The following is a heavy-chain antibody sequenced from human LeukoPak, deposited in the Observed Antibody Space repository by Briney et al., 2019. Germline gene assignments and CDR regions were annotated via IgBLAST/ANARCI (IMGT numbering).Heavy chain of an antibody. CDR1: GITFSNAW. D-gene: IGHD3-22*01. V-gene: IGHV3-15*01. CDR2: IKSKIDGGTT. Sequence: PGGSLRLSCAASGITFSNAWMTWVRQSPGRGLEWVGRIKSKIDGGTTDYAAPVKGRFTISRDDSKNTLYLQMNSLKIDDTAVYYCSTLTPYYYDSSGLLYYTDQWGQGTLVTVSS. CDR3: STLTPYYYDSSGLLYYTDQ. J-gene: IGHJ4*02.